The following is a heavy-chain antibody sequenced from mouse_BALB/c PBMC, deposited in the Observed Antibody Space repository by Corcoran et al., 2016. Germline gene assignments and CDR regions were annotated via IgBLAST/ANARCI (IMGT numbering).Heavy chain of an antibody. Sequence: EVQLQQSEAEFVKPGASVKLSCTASGFNIKDTYMHWVKQRPEQGLEWIGRIDPANGNTKYDPKFQGKATITADTSSSTAYLQLSSLTSEDTAVYYCASYYYSNSSRAMDYWGQGTSVTVSS. D-gene: IGHD1-1*01. CDR1: GFNIKDTY. CDR2: IDPANGNT. V-gene: IGHV14-3*02. CDR3: ASYYYSNSSRAMDY. J-gene: IGHJ4*01.